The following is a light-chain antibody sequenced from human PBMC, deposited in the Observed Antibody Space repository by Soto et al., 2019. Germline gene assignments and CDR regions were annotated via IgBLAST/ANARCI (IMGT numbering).Light chain of an antibody. J-gene: IGKJ1*01. CDR3: QQYNNWPRGT. CDR1: QSVSSY. Sequence: EIVLTQSPATLSLSPGERATLSCRASQSVSSYLAWYQQKPGQAPRLLIYAASTRATGIPARFSGSGSGTEFTLTISSLQSEDFAVYYCQQYNNWPRGTFGQGTKVEIK. V-gene: IGKV3-15*01. CDR2: AAS.